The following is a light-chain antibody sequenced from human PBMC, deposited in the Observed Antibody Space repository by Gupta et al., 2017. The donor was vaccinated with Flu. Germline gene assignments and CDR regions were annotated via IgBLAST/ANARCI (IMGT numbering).Light chain of an antibody. J-gene: IGKJ4*01. V-gene: IGKV3-11*01. CDR2: DAS. CDR3: QQRSNWPPLT. Sequence: EIATLSCRASQSVSSYLAWYQQKPGQAPRLLIYDASNRATCIPARFSGSGSGTDFTLTISSLEPEDFAVYYCQQRSNWPPLTFGGGTKVEIK. CDR1: QSVSSY.